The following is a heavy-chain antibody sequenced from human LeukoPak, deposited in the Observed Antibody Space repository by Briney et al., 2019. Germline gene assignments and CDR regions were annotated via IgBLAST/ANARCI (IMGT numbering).Heavy chain of an antibody. V-gene: IGHV1-2*02. Sequence: GASVKVSCKASGYTFTGYFMHWVRQAPGQGLEWMGWINPNSGDTNYAQKFQGRVTMTGDTSISTAYMELSRLGSDDTAVYYCATRRDGYNPWGQGTLVTVSS. CDR2: INPNSGDT. CDR1: GYTFTGYF. CDR3: ATRRDGYNP. J-gene: IGHJ4*02. D-gene: IGHD5-24*01.